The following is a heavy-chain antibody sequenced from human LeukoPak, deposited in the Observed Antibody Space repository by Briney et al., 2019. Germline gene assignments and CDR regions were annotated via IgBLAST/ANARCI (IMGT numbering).Heavy chain of an antibody. V-gene: IGHV4-59*08. CDR2: IYYSGST. CDR1: GGSISSYY. J-gene: IGHJ4*02. CDR3: ARIHSNWIFDY. Sequence: SEILSLTYTVSGGSISSYYWSWIRQPPGKGLEWIGYIYYSGSTNYNPSLKSRVTISVDTSKNQFSLKLSSVTAADTAVYYCARIHSNWIFDYWGQGTLVTVSS. D-gene: IGHD1-1*01.